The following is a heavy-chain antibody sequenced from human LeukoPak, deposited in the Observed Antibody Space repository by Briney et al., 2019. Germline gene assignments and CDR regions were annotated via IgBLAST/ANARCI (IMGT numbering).Heavy chain of an antibody. V-gene: IGHV1-2*02. Sequence: ASVKVSCKASGYTFTGYYMHWVRQAPGQGLEWMGWINPNSGGTNYAQKFQGRVTMTRDTSISTAYMELSRLRSDDTAVYYCARDIVIVTYWFDPWGQGTLVTVSS. J-gene: IGHJ5*02. CDR1: GYTFTGYY. D-gene: IGHD3-16*02. CDR2: INPNSGGT. CDR3: ARDIVIVTYWFDP.